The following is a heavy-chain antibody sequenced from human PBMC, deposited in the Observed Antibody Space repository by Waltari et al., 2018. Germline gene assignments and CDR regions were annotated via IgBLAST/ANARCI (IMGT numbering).Heavy chain of an antibody. CDR3: TRGEINYSRFDY. Sequence: EVQLVESGGDLVQPGGSLRLSCAAFGFPFSNYWMHWVRQAPGKGLAWVSRINVDGSSTVYANSVAGRFTISRDNAKNTVYLEMSGLRAEDTAVYYCTRGEINYSRFDYWGQGSLVTVSS. V-gene: IGHV3-74*01. CDR1: GFPFSNYW. CDR2: INVDGSST. D-gene: IGHD4-4*01. J-gene: IGHJ4*02.